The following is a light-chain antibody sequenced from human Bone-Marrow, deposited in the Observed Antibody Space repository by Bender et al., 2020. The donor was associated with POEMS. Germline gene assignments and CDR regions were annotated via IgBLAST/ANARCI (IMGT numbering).Light chain of an antibody. CDR2: DVS. V-gene: IGLV2-14*02. CDR3: NSYTSSATRV. Sequence: QSALTQPASVSGSPGQSITISCTGTSSDVGSYNLVSWYQQHPGKAPKLMIYDVSNRPSGVSNRFSGSKSGSTASLTISGLQAEDEADYYCNSYTSSATRVFGGGTKLTVL. CDR1: SSDVGSYNL. J-gene: IGLJ3*02.